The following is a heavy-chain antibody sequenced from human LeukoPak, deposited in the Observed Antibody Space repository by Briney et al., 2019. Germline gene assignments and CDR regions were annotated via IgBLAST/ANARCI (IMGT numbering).Heavy chain of an antibody. J-gene: IGHJ3*02. CDR3: ARGLGLWFGELYDAFDI. CDR1: GGSISSSSYY. Sequence: SETLSLTCTVSGGSISSSSYYWGWIRQPPGKGLEWIGRIYYSGSTYYNPSLKSRVTISVDTSKNQFSLKLSSVTAADTAVYYCARGLGLWFGELYDAFDIWGQGTMVTVSS. CDR2: IYYSGST. D-gene: IGHD3-10*01. V-gene: IGHV4-39*07.